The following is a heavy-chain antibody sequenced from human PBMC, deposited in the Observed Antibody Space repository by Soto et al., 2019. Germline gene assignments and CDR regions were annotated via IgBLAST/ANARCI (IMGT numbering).Heavy chain of an antibody. V-gene: IGHV3-15*01. Sequence: EVQLVDSGGGLVKPGGSLRLSCAASGFTFSNAWMTWVRQAPGKGLEYVGRIKSESDGGTTDYAAPVNGRFTISRDDSKNTLYLQMNSLKAEDTGIYYCTTNNAPSCTSISCERPFWGQGTLVTVSS. CDR2: IKSESDGGTT. D-gene: IGHD2-2*01. J-gene: IGHJ4*02. CDR3: TTNNAPSCTSISCERPF. CDR1: GFTFSNAW.